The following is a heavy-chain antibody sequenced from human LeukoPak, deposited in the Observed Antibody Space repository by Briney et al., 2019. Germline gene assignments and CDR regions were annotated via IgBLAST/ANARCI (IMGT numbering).Heavy chain of an antibody. CDR1: GGSISTHY. CDR3: ARGTLYSGWSYYFDY. Sequence: SETLSLTCTVSGGSISTHYWSWIRQPPGKGLEWVAYIYYSGSTNYNPSLKSRVTISVDTSKNQFSLNLSSVTAADTAMYYCARGTLYSGWSYYFDYWGQGSQVTVSS. D-gene: IGHD6-19*01. J-gene: IGHJ4*02. V-gene: IGHV4-59*11. CDR2: IYYSGST.